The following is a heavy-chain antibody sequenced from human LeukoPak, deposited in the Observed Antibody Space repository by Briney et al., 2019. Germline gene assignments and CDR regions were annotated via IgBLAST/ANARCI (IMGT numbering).Heavy chain of an antibody. CDR1: GYTFTGYY. CDR2: INPNSGGT. J-gene: IGHJ4*02. CDR3: ATRRDQWELLYLDY. Sequence: ASVKVSCKASGYTFTGYYMHWVRQAPGQGLEWMGWINPNSGGTNYAQKFQGRVTMTRDTSISTAYMELSSLRSEDTAVYYCATRRDQWELLYLDYWGQGTLVTVSS. D-gene: IGHD1-26*01. V-gene: IGHV1-2*02.